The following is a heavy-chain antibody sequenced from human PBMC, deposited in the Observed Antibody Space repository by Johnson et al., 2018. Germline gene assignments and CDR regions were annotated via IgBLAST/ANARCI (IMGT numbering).Heavy chain of an antibody. CDR1: GFTFSRFS. V-gene: IGHV3-64*07. Sequence: EVQLLESGGGLVQPGGSLRLSCAASGFTFSRFSMHWVRQAPGKGLEYVSAITYDGGVTYYADSVRGRFTISRDNSKSTVYLQMDSLRVEDMSVYYCARVGTNDVFDSWGQGAVVTVSS. CDR3: ARVGTNDVFDS. J-gene: IGHJ3*02. D-gene: IGHD7-27*01. CDR2: ITYDGGVT.